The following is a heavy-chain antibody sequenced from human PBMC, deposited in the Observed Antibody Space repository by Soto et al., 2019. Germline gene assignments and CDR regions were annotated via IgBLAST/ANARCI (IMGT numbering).Heavy chain of an antibody. Sequence: EVQLVESGGGLAQPGGSLRLSCAASGFTRSGYAMDWVRQAPGKGLEYVSGISSNGVGTYYANSVQGRFTISRDNSKNTVYLQMGSLRPEDMAVYYCARRARPDFYYMDVWGKGTTATVSS. CDR3: ARRARPDFYYMDV. CDR1: GFTRSGYA. D-gene: IGHD6-6*01. J-gene: IGHJ6*03. CDR2: ISSNGVGT. V-gene: IGHV3-64*01.